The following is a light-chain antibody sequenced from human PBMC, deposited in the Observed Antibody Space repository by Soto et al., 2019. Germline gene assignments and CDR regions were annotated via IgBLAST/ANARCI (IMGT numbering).Light chain of an antibody. CDR1: QSISGW. CDR2: DAS. CDR3: QQYENYWT. J-gene: IGKJ1*01. Sequence: DIQMSQSPSTLSASVGDMVTITCRASQSISGWLAWYQHKPGKAPKLLIYDASSLESGVPSRFSGSGSGTEFTLTISSLQPEDFGIYYCQQYENYWTFGQGTKVDIK. V-gene: IGKV1-5*01.